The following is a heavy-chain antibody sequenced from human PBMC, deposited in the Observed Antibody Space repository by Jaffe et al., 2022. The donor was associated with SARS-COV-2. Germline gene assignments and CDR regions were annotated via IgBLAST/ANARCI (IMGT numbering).Heavy chain of an antibody. CDR2: ISYDGSNK. V-gene: IGHV3-30-3*01. CDR1: GFTFSSYA. Sequence: QVQLVESGGGVVQPGRSLRLSCAASGFTFSSYAMHWVRQAPGKGLEWVAVISYDGSNKYYADSVKGRFTISRDNSKNTLYLQMNSLRAEDTAVYYCARTYYYDSSGYFPDGMDVWGQGTTVTVSS. D-gene: IGHD3-22*01. J-gene: IGHJ6*02. CDR3: ARTYYYDSSGYFPDGMDV.